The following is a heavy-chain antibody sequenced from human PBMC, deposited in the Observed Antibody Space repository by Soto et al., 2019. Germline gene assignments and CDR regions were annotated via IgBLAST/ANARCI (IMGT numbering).Heavy chain of an antibody. Sequence: PGGSLGLSCAASGFPFNSYAMHWVRQAPGKGLEWVAVISYDGSNKYYADSVKGRFTISRDNSKNTLYLQMNSLRAEDTAVYYCASPYEGRAFDIWGQGTMVTVSS. V-gene: IGHV3-30-3*01. CDR3: ASPYEGRAFDI. CDR1: GFPFNSYA. CDR2: ISYDGSNK. J-gene: IGHJ3*02. D-gene: IGHD5-12*01.